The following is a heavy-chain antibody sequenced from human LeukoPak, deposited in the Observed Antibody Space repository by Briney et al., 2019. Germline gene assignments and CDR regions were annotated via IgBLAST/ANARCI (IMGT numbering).Heavy chain of an antibody. Sequence: GGSLRLSCAASGFTFSSYAMSWVREAPGKGLEWVSAISGSGGSTYYADSVKGRFTISRDNSKNTLYLQMNSLRAEDTAVYYCASGAGRNEAYYGGNSSPLYGMDVWGQGTTVTVSS. J-gene: IGHJ6*02. CDR1: GFTFSSYA. CDR3: ASGAGRNEAYYGGNSSPLYGMDV. CDR2: ISGSGGST. D-gene: IGHD4-17*01. V-gene: IGHV3-23*01.